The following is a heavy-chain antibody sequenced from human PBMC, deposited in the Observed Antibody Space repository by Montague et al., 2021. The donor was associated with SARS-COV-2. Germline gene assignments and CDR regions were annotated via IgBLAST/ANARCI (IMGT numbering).Heavy chain of an antibody. D-gene: IGHD1-14*01. V-gene: IGHV4-59*02. J-gene: IGHJ3*02. CDR1: GASVGSSD. CDR2: FYSVGSA. Sequence: SETLSLTCTVSGASVGSSDWGWIRQSPGKGLEWIGYFYSVGSADYNPYLKSRANISRDTSKNQFSLKVRSVTAADTAVYYCAGETMTADAFDIWGQGTMVTVSS. CDR3: AGETMTADAFDI.